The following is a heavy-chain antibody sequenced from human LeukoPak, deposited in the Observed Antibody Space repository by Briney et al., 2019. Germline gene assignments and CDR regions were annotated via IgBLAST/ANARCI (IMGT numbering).Heavy chain of an antibody. J-gene: IGHJ4*02. CDR1: GFTFSSYW. Sequence: GGSLRLSCAASGFTFSSYWMSWVRQAPGKGLEWVANIKQDGSEKYYVDSVKGRFTVSRDNAKNSLYLQMNSLRAEDTAVYYCARLGARQILEYWGQGTLVTVSS. CDR3: ARLGARQILEY. V-gene: IGHV3-7*01. CDR2: IKQDGSEK. D-gene: IGHD4-17*01.